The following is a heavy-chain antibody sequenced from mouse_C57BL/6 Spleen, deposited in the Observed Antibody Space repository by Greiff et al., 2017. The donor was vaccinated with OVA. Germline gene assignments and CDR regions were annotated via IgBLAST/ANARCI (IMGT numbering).Heavy chain of an antibody. Sequence: VKLVESGAELVRPGSSVKLSCKASGYTFTSYWMHWVKQRPIQGLEWIGNIDPSDSETHYNQKFKDKATLTVDKSSSTAYMQLSSLTSEDSAVYYCARADFDYWGQGTTLTVSS. CDR2: IDPSDSET. CDR1: GYTFTSYW. CDR3: ARADFDY. J-gene: IGHJ2*01. V-gene: IGHV1-52*01.